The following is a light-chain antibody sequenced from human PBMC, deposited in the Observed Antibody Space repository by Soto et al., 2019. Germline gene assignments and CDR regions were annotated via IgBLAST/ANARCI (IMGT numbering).Light chain of an antibody. Sequence: QSALTQPASVSGSPGQSIAISCTGSSSDIGTYNFVSWYQQHPGQAPKLMIYESSKRPSGISSRFSGSRSGNTASLTISGLQADDEADYYCNSYTTSSTYVFGTGTKLTVL. CDR1: SSDIGTYNF. V-gene: IGLV2-14*02. J-gene: IGLJ1*01. CDR3: NSYTTSSTYV. CDR2: ESS.